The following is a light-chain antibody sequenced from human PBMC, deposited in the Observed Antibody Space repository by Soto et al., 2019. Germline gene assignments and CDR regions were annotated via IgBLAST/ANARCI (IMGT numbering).Light chain of an antibody. CDR3: QQDVYTPIT. J-gene: IGKJ5*01. CDR2: DGS. V-gene: IGKV3-20*01. CDR1: QTDRYNY. Sequence: EFVLTPSPGTLSLSPGETATLSRRSSQTDRYNYLAWYQQKPGQAPRLLIYDGSSRASGIPDRFSGGGSGTDFTLKISRVEAEDVGVYYCQQDVYTPITFGQGTRLEIK.